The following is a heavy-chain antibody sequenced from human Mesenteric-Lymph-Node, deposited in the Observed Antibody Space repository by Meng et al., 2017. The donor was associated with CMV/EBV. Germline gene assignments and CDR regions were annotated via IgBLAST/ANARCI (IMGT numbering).Heavy chain of an antibody. D-gene: IGHD2-2*01. CDR2: IATRGTT. J-gene: IGHJ4*02. CDR1: GFTFSSYV. V-gene: IGHV3-23*01. Sequence: GESLKISCAASGFTFSSYVMTWVRQAPGKGLEWVSSIATRGTTYYTDSVKGRFTISRDNSKNTLYLQMNSLRAEDTAVYYCAKPGSTSSAHYFDYWGQGTLVTVSS. CDR3: AKPGSTSSAHYFDY.